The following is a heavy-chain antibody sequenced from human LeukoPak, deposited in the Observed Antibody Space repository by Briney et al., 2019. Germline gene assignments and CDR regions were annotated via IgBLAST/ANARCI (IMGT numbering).Heavy chain of an antibody. D-gene: IGHD3-10*01. CDR3: ATRTWGYYGSGIDY. CDR2: IIPIFGTA. J-gene: IGHJ4*02. CDR1: GDTFSSYA. Sequence: ASVKVSCKASGDTFSSYAISWVRQAPGQGLEWMGGIIPIFGTANYAQKFQGRVTITADESTSTAYMELSSLRSEDTAVYYCATRTWGYYGSGIDYWGQGTLVTVSS. V-gene: IGHV1-69*13.